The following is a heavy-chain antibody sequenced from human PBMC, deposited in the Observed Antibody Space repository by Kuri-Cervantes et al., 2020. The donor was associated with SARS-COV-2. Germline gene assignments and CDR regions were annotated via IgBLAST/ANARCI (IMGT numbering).Heavy chain of an antibody. CDR3: ATKTTVTDY. CDR2: ISAYSGGT. J-gene: IGHJ4*02. Sequence: ASVKVSCKASGYTFTSYGISWVRQAPGQGLEWMGWISAYSGGTNYAQKFQGRVTMTRDTSISTAYMELSRLRSEDTAVYYCATKTTVTDYWGQGTLVTVSS. D-gene: IGHD4-17*01. V-gene: IGHV1-2*02. CDR1: GYTFTSYG.